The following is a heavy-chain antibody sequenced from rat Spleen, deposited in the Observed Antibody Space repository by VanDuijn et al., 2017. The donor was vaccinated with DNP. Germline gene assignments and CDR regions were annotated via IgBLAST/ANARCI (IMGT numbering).Heavy chain of an antibody. CDR1: GFTFNNYW. CDR3: ARLSIYYFDY. V-gene: IGHV5-31*01. Sequence: EVQLVESGGDLVQPGRSLKLSCVASGFTFNNYWMTWIRQVPGKGLEWVASITSSGGSTYYPDSVKGRFTISRDNAKNTLYLQMNSLRSEDTATYYCARLSIYYFDYWGQGVMVTVSS. J-gene: IGHJ2*01. CDR2: ITSSGGST.